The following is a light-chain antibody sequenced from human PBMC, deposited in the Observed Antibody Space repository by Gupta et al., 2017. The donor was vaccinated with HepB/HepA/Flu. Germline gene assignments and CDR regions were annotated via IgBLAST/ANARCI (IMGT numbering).Light chain of an antibody. CDR1: SNNVGNQG. J-gene: IGLJ2*01. Sequence: HAGLPQPPSVSKGLRQTATLTCTGNSNNVGNQGAAWLQQHQGHPPNLLSYKNNNRPSGISERFSASRSGNTASLTITGLQTEDEADYYCSAWDSSRSAQVFGGGTKLTVL. V-gene: IGLV10-54*04. CDR3: SAWDSSRSAQV. CDR2: KNN.